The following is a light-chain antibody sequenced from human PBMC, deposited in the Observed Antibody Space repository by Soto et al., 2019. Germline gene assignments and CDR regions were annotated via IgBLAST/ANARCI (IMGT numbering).Light chain of an antibody. J-gene: IGLJ2*01. V-gene: IGLV4-69*01. CDR1: SGHSSYA. CDR3: QTWGTGNVV. CDR2: LNSDGRH. Sequence: QSVLTQSPSASASLGGSVKLTCTLSSGHSSYAIAWHQQQPEKGPRYLMKLNSDGRHSEGDGIPVRFSCSSSGAERYLTISSLQSEDEADYYCQTWGTGNVVFGGWTKLTVL.